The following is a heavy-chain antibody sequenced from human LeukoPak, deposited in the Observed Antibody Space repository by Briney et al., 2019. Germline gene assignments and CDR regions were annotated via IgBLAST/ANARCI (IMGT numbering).Heavy chain of an antibody. CDR1: GGSISSGSYY. D-gene: IGHD4-11*01. Sequence: SQTLSLTCTVSGGSISSGSYYWSWIRQPAGKGLEWIGRIYTSGSTNYNPSLKSRVTISVDTSKNQFSLKLSSVTAAGTAVYYCARIYSGRDYWGQGTLVTVSS. CDR3: ARIYSGRDY. CDR2: IYTSGST. J-gene: IGHJ4*02. V-gene: IGHV4-61*02.